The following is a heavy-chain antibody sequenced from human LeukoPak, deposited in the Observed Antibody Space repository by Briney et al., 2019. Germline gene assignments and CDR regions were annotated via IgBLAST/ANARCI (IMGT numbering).Heavy chain of an antibody. V-gene: IGHV7-4-1*02. CDR3: ASAVEMGIMDALDI. Sequence: ASVKVSCKASGYTFTSYDINWVRQATGQGLEWMGWINTNTGNPTYAQGFTGRFVFSLDTSVSTAHLQISSLKAEDTAVYYCASAVEMGIMDALDIWGQGTMVTVSS. CDR2: INTNTGNP. D-gene: IGHD5-24*01. CDR1: GYTFTSYD. J-gene: IGHJ3*02.